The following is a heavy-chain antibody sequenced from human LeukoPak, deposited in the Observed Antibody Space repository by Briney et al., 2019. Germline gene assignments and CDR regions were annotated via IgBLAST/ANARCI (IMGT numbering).Heavy chain of an antibody. Sequence: GRSLRLSCAASGFTFSSYGMHWVRQAPGKGLEWVAVISYDGSNKYYADSVKGRSTISRDNSKNTLYLQMNSLRAEDTAVYYCAKEGYSYGHFDYWGQGTLVTVSS. CDR2: ISYDGSNK. CDR1: GFTFSSYG. D-gene: IGHD5-18*01. CDR3: AKEGYSYGHFDY. V-gene: IGHV3-30*18. J-gene: IGHJ4*02.